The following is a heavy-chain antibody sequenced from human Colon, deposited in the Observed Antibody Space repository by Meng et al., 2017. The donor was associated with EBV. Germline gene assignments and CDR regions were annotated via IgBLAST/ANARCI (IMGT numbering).Heavy chain of an antibody. CDR3: GRDQGRELINH. CDR1: GDSISSDIW. V-gene: IGHV4-4*02. CDR2: VYYRGDT. D-gene: IGHD1-1*01. Sequence: QVQLQASGPGLVKPSGMLSLTCTVSGDSISSDIWWSWVRQPPGKGLEWIGEVYYRGDTNYNPSLKSRVDISVDKSKNQFYLSLFSVTAADTAVYYCGRDQGRELINHWGQGTLVTVYS. J-gene: IGHJ4*02.